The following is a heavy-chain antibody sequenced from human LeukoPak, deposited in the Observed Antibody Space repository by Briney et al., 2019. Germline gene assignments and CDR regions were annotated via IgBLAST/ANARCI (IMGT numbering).Heavy chain of an antibody. CDR1: GYTFTSYY. Sequence: GASVKVSCKASGYTFTSYYMHWVRQAPGQGLEWMGIINPSGGSTSYAQKFQGRVTMTRDTSTSTVYMELSSLRSEDTAVYYCASQELGDYGDWYFDLWGRGTLVTVSS. J-gene: IGHJ2*01. D-gene: IGHD4-17*01. CDR2: INPSGGST. CDR3: ASQELGDYGDWYFDL. V-gene: IGHV1-46*01.